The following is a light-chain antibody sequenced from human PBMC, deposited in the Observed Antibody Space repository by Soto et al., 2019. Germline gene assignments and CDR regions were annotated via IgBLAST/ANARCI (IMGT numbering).Light chain of an antibody. V-gene: IGLV1-40*01. Sequence: QSVLTQPPSVSGAPGQRVTISCTGSSSNSGAGYDVHWYQQLPGTAPKLLIYGNSNRPSGVPDRFSGSKSGTSASLAITGLQAEDEADYYCQSYDSSLSGWVFGGGTKLTFL. CDR1: SSNSGAGYD. CDR3: QSYDSSLSGWV. J-gene: IGLJ3*02. CDR2: GNS.